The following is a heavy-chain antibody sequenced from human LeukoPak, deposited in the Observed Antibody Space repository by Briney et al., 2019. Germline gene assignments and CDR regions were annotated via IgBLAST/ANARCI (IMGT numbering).Heavy chain of an antibody. CDR2: IYSGGNT. V-gene: IGHV3-53*01. J-gene: IGHJ4*02. CDR1: GFTVSGTY. Sequence: GGSLRLSCAVSGFTVSGTYMSWVRQAPGKGLGWVSVIYSGGNTHYSDSVKGRFAISRDTSKNTLYLQMNSLRAEDTAVYYCARALYSGHADLFDSWGQGTLVTVSS. D-gene: IGHD5-12*01. CDR3: ARALYSGHADLFDS.